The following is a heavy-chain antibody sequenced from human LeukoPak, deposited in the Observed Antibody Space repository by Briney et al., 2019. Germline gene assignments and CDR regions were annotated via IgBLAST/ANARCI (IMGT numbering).Heavy chain of an antibody. CDR2: ISGSGGST. Sequence: GGXXRLSCGASGFTFSSYAMSWVRQAPGKGLEWVSSISGSGGSTYYSDSVKGRFTISRDTSKNTLYLQLNSLRAEDTAVYYCAKDRSSGWYDAFDIWGQGTMVIVSS. V-gene: IGHV3-23*01. J-gene: IGHJ3*02. D-gene: IGHD6-19*01. CDR3: AKDRSSGWYDAFDI. CDR1: GFTFSSYA.